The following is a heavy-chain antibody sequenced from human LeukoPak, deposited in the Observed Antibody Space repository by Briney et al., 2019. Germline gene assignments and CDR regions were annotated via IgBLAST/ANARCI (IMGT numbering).Heavy chain of an antibody. Sequence: PSETLSLTCAVSGGSISRSGYSWSWIRQPPGKGLDWIAYIYYTGSTYYNPSLKSRVTISLDTSKNQFSLKLTSVTAADTAVYYCVRGPYGSSISNWFDPWGQGVLVTVSS. CDR3: VRGPYGSSISNWFDP. CDR2: IYYTGST. V-gene: IGHV4-30-4*07. J-gene: IGHJ5*02. D-gene: IGHD3-10*01. CDR1: GGSISRSGYS.